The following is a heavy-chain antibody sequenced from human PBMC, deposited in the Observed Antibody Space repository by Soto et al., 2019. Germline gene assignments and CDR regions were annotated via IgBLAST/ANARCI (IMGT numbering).Heavy chain of an antibody. CDR3: ARDEIGWLQMNYFDY. Sequence: SLRLSCAVSGFAFSSYAMHWVRQAPGKGLEWVAAVSYDGSSNYSADSVKGRLTISRDNSKNTLYLQMNSLRAEDTAVYYCARDEIGWLQMNYFDYWGQGALVTVSS. CDR1: GFAFSSYA. D-gene: IGHD5-12*01. CDR2: VSYDGSSN. J-gene: IGHJ4*02. V-gene: IGHV3-30-3*01.